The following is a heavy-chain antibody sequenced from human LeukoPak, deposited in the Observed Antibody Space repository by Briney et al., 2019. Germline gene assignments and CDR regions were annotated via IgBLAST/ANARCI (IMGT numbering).Heavy chain of an antibody. J-gene: IGHJ4*02. V-gene: IGHV4-34*01. CDR2: INHSGST. Sequence: PLETLSLTCAVYGGSFSGYYWSWIRQPPGKGLEWIGEINHSGSTNYNPSLKSRVTISVDTSKNQFSLKLSSVTAAGTAVYYCARGQRYCSSTSCYELDYWGQGTLVTVSS. D-gene: IGHD2-2*01. CDR1: GGSFSGYY. CDR3: ARGQRYCSSTSCYELDY.